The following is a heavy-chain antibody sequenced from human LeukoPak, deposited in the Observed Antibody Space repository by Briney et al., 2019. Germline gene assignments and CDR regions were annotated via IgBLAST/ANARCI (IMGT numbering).Heavy chain of an antibody. V-gene: IGHV1-18*01. CDR1: GYTFNSYG. J-gene: IGHJ4*02. D-gene: IGHD3-10*01. CDR2: INANNDQT. CDR3: ARLNLIRGVRVIDY. Sequence: ASVKVSCKASGYTFNSYGVTWVRQAPGQGLKWMGWINANNDQTHYGQNLQDRVTMTTDPSTRTVYMNLRTLRADDTAMYYCARLNLIRGVRVIDYWGQGTLVTVSS.